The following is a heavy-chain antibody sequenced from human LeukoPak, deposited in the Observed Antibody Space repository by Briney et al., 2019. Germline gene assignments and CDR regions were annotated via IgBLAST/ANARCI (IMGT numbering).Heavy chain of an antibody. Sequence: PSETLSLTCAVYGGSFSGYYWSWIRQPPGKGLEWIGEINHSGSTTYNPSLKSRVTISVDTSKNQFSLKLSSVTAADTAVYYCARGGYCSSTSCYLFDPWGQGTLVTVSS. V-gene: IGHV4-34*01. J-gene: IGHJ5*02. D-gene: IGHD2-2*01. CDR1: GGSFSGYY. CDR3: ARGGYCSSTSCYLFDP. CDR2: INHSGST.